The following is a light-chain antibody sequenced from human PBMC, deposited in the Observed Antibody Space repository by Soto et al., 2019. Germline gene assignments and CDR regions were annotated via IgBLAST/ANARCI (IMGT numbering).Light chain of an antibody. CDR2: WAS. Sequence: DIVMTQSPDSLTVSLGERATINCKSSQSVLYSSNNENSLAWYQQKPGQPPKLLVYWASTRKSGVPGRFSGSGSGTDFTLTISSLQAEDVAVYYCQQYYSIPLTFGGGTKVEIK. V-gene: IGKV4-1*01. CDR1: QSVLYSSNNENS. CDR3: QQYYSIPLT. J-gene: IGKJ4*01.